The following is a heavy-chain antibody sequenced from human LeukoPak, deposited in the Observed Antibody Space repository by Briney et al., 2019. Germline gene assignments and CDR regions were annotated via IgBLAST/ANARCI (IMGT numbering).Heavy chain of an antibody. CDR3: AKGGGYSYGSEFDP. J-gene: IGHJ5*02. D-gene: IGHD5-18*01. CDR2: IRNDGSNK. V-gene: IGHV3-30*02. Sequence: GGSLRLSCAASGFDFRSYGMHWVRQAPGKGLEWVAFIRNDGSNKYYADSVKGRFTISRDNAKNSLYLQMNSLRAEDTALYYCAKGGGYSYGSEFDPWGQGTLVTVSS. CDR1: GFDFRSYG.